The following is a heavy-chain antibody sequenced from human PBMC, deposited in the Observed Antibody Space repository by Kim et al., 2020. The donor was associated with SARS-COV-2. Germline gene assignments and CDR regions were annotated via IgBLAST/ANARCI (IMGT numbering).Heavy chain of an antibody. CDR2: IKNKRENYAT. D-gene: IGHD6-19*01. J-gene: IGHJ4*01. Sequence: GGSLRLSCAASGFIFSDSAIHWVRQASGKGLEWVGRIKNKRENYATAYGASVKGRFTMSRDDSKSTAHLEMNTLKTEDTAVYYCTRLMPLADTSLDYWGHGILVTVSA. CDR3: TRLMPLADTSLDY. CDR1: GFIFSDSA. V-gene: IGHV3-73*01.